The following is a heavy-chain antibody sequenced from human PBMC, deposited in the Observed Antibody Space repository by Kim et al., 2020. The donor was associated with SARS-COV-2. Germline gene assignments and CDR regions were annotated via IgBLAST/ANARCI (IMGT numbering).Heavy chain of an antibody. Sequence: YAVSVKSRITINPVTSKNHFSLQLNSVTPEDTAVYYCARVASVHGGNFDYWGQGTLVTVSS. J-gene: IGHJ4*02. D-gene: IGHD6-13*01. V-gene: IGHV6-1*01. CDR3: ARVASVHGGNFDY.